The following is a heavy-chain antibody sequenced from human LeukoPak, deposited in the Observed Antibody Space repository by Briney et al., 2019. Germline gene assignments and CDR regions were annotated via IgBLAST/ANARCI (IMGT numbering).Heavy chain of an antibody. CDR1: GASISSYY. D-gene: IGHD3-22*01. J-gene: IGHJ4*02. Sequence: SETLSLTCTVSGASISSYYWSWIRQPPGKGLARIGDIYYSGSIKYNPSLKSRVTMSVDTSKNQFSLKLSSVTAADTAIYYCARENPSGYYNRPIDYWGQGTLVTVSS. CDR2: IYYSGSI. V-gene: IGHV4-59*01. CDR3: ARENPSGYYNRPIDY.